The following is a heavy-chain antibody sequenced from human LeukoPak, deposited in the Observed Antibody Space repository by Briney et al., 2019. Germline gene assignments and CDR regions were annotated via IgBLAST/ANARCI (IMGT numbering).Heavy chain of an antibody. CDR3: ARVLPSHYYDTSGYSGY. V-gene: IGHV3-21*01. Sequence: GSLRLSCAASGFTFSSYSMNWVRQAPEKGLEWVSSISSSSSYIYYVDSVKGRFTISRDNANNSLYLQMNSLRVDDTAVYYCARVLPSHYYDTSGYSGYWGQGTLVTVSS. D-gene: IGHD3-22*01. CDR1: GFTFSSYS. CDR2: ISSSSSYI. J-gene: IGHJ4*02.